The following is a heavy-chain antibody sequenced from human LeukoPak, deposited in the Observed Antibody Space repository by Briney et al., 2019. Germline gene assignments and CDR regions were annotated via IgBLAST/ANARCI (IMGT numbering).Heavy chain of an antibody. J-gene: IGHJ4*02. V-gene: IGHV4-59*08. Sequence: SETLSLTCTVSGGSISRYYWSWIRQPPGKGLEWIGYIYYSGSTNYNPSLKSRVTISVDTSKNQFSLKLSSVTAADTAAYYCACYSSSSAHFDYCGQGTLVTVSS. D-gene: IGHD6-13*01. CDR3: ACYSSSSAHFDY. CDR1: GGSISRYY. CDR2: IYYSGST.